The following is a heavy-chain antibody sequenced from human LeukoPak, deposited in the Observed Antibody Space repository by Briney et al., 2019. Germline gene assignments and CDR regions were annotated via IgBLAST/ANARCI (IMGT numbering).Heavy chain of an antibody. CDR1: GFTFRSYD. J-gene: IGHJ3*02. D-gene: IGHD7-27*01. CDR3: ARVGVSWGGFDI. CDR2: IKGDGSIT. Sequence: PGGSLRLSCAASGFTFRSYDMHWVRQAPGKGLVWVSRIKGDGSITTYADSVKGRFTISRDNAKNTVFLQMNSLRAEDTAVYYCARVGVSWGGFDIWGQGTMVTVSS. V-gene: IGHV3-74*03.